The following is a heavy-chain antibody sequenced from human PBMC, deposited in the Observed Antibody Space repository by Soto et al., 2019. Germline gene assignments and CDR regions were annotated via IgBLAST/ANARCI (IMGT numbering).Heavy chain of an antibody. J-gene: IGHJ3*02. CDR1: GFTVSSNY. CDR2: IYSGGST. Sequence: PGGSLRLSCAASGFTVSSNYMSWVRQAPGKGLEWVSVIYSGGSTYYADSVKGRFTISRDNSKNTLYLQMNSLRAEDTAVYYCARESGYCSGGSCHSNAFDIWGQGTMVTVSS. CDR3: ARESGYCSGGSCHSNAFDI. D-gene: IGHD2-15*01. V-gene: IGHV3-53*01.